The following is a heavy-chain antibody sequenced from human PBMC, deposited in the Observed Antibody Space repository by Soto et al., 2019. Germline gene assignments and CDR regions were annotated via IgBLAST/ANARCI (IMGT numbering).Heavy chain of an antibody. D-gene: IGHD6-13*01. J-gene: IGHJ4*02. CDR2: ISAHNGNT. Sequence: QVQLVQSGAEVKKPGASVKVSCKASGYTFTSYGISWVRQAPGQGLEWMGWISAHNGNTKYAQKVQGRVTMTTDTSTSTAYMERRSLRSDETAGYYCARDLAAGMIDYWGQGTLVTVSS. V-gene: IGHV1-18*01. CDR1: GYTFTSYG. CDR3: ARDLAAGMIDY.